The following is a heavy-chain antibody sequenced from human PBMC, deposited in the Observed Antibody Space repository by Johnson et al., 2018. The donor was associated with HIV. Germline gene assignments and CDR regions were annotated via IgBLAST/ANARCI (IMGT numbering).Heavy chain of an antibody. CDR3: ARASLARGGKIRAFEM. CDR1: GFTVSSNY. CDR2: IYSGGST. Sequence: VQLVESGGGLVQPGGSLRLSCAASGFTVSSNYMSWVRQAPGKGLEWVSVIYSGGSTYYADSVKGRFTISRDNSKNTLYLQMNSLRAEETAVFYCARASLARGGKIRAFEMWGQGTMVTVSS. D-gene: IGHD4-23*01. V-gene: IGHV3-66*01. J-gene: IGHJ3*02.